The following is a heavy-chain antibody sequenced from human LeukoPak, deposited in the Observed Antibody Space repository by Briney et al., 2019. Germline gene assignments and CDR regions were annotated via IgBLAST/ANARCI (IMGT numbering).Heavy chain of an antibody. J-gene: IGHJ5*02. CDR3: ARDLERITLVRGVIPNWFDP. D-gene: IGHD3-10*01. CDR2: IKQDGSEK. Sequence: PGGSLRLSCAASGFTFSSYWMSWVRQAPGKGLEWVANIKQDGSEKYYADSVKGRFTISRDNAKNSLYLQMNSLRAEDTAVYYCARDLERITLVRGVIPNWFDPWGQGTLVTVSS. CDR1: GFTFSSYW. V-gene: IGHV3-7*01.